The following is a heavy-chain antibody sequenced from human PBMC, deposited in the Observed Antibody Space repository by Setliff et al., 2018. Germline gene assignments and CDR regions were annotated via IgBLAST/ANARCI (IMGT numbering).Heavy chain of an antibody. J-gene: IGHJ3*01. V-gene: IGHV1-2*06. CDR3: DRSGYSGASDV. CDR2: INPNSGGT. Sequence: GASVKVSCKASGYIFTGYYMHWVRQAPGQGLEWMGRINPNSGGTNYAQKFQGRVTMTRDTSVSTAYMELSRLRSDDTAVYYYDRSGYSGASDVWGQGTMVTVSS. CDR1: GYIFTGYY. D-gene: IGHD3-22*01.